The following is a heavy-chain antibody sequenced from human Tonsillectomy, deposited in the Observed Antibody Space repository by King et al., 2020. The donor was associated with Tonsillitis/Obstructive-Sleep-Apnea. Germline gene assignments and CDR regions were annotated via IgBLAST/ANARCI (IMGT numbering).Heavy chain of an antibody. CDR2: SGSDGTAA. Sequence: VQLVESGGGLVQPGGSLRLSCAASGFTFSRSWLHWVRQGPGKGLVWVSRSGSDGTAANYADSVRGRFTISRDNAKNTLYLQMNSLRAEDTAVYYCATLPGVWGKGTTVTVSS. J-gene: IGHJ6*04. CDR3: ATLPGV. V-gene: IGHV3-74*01. CDR1: GFTFSRSW. D-gene: IGHD2-2*01.